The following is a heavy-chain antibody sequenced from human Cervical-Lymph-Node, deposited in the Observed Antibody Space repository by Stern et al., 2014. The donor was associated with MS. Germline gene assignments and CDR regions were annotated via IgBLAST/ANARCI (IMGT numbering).Heavy chain of an antibody. CDR2: IDHGNGDT. CDR3: ARDHSSSWYVEGDWFDP. Sequence: QVQLMQSGAEVKKPGASVKVSCKASGYTFTKYFIHLVRQAPGQRLERMGRIDHGNGDTQDAHKYQDRVPFTRDPSATTVYMELRSLRSEDTALYYCARDHSSSWYVEGDWFDPWGQGTLVTVSS. J-gene: IGHJ5*02. CDR1: GYTFTKYF. D-gene: IGHD6-13*01. V-gene: IGHV1-3*01.